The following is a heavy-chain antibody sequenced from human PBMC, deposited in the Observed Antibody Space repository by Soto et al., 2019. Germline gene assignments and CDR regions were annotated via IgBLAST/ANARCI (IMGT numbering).Heavy chain of an antibody. J-gene: IGHJ6*02. CDR2: INPSGGST. V-gene: IGHV1-46*01. CDR1: GYTFTSYY. CDR3: ARDLYYYDSSGYAVRNYYYYGMDV. Sequence: ASVKVSCKACGYTFTSYYMHWVRQAPRQGLEWMGIINPSGGSTSYAQKFQGRVTMTRDTSTSTVYTELSSLRSEDTAVYYCARDLYYYDSSGYAVRNYYYYGMDVWGQGTTVTVSS. D-gene: IGHD3-22*01.